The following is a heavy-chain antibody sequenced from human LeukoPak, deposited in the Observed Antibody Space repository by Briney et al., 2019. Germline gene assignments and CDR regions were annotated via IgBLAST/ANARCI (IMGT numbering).Heavy chain of an antibody. CDR1: GFTFSSYG. J-gene: IGHJ4*02. CDR3: ARDLLSARPLDY. Sequence: GGSLRLSCAASGFTFSSYGMHWVRQAPGKGLEWVAFIRYDGSNKYYADSVKGRFTISRDNSKNTLYLQMNSLRAEDTAVYYCARDLLSARPLDYWGQGTLVTVSS. D-gene: IGHD6-6*01. V-gene: IGHV3-30*02. CDR2: IRYDGSNK.